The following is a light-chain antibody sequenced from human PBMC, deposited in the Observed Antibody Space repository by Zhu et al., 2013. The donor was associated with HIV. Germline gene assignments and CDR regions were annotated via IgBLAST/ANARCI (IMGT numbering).Light chain of an antibody. V-gene: IGKV1-5*01. CDR2: AAS. CDR3: QHYHSYPYS. Sequence: DIQMSQSPSTLSASVGDTITITCRASQSINNWVAWYQQKPGKAPKLLIYAASTLKYGVPSRFSGSGSGTDFTLTIYSLQPDDFATYYCQHYHSYPYSFGQGTKLEIK. CDR1: QSINNW. J-gene: IGKJ2*03.